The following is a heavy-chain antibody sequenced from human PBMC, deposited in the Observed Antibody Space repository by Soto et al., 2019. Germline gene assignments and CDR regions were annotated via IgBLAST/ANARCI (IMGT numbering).Heavy chain of an antibody. Sequence: ASVKVSCKASGYTFTNYGVSWVRQAPGQGLEWMGWISTYNGNTNYAQKLQGRVTTTTDTSTSTAYMELRSLRSDDMAVYYCARDQENYYYGSDTYFSDNWFDPWGQGTLVTVSS. J-gene: IGHJ5*02. D-gene: IGHD3-10*01. V-gene: IGHV1-18*03. CDR2: ISTYNGNT. CDR3: ARDQENYYYGSDTYFSDNWFDP. CDR1: GYTFTNYG.